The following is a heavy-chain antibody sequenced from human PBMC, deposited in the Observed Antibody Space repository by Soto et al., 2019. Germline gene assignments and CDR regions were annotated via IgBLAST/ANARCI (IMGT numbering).Heavy chain of an antibody. J-gene: IGHJ5*02. D-gene: IGHD1-1*01. CDR3: AKSLNINWKNWFDP. CDR1: GFTFSSAA. CDR2: ISGSDART. V-gene: IGHV3-23*01. Sequence: EVQILESGGGLVQPGGSLRLSCAASGFTFSSAAMNWVRQAPGKGLEWVSIISGSDARTYYADSVKGRFAISRDNSKNTLYLDMNGLRAEDTAVYYCAKSLNINWKNWFDPWGQGTLVTVSS.